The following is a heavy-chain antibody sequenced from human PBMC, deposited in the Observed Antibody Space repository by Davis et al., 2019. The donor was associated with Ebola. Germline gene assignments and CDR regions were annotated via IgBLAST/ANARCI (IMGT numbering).Heavy chain of an antibody. CDR3: ARGVTLDY. Sequence: SETLSPTFTVPGGSIRSYYWSWIRQPPGKRLEWIGYIYYSGSTNYNPSLKSRVTISVYMSQNHYSLRLTSVTSADTAMYFCARGVTLDYWGQGALLTVSS. CDR1: GGSIRSYY. V-gene: IGHV4-59*01. CDR2: IYYSGST. D-gene: IGHD4-23*01. J-gene: IGHJ4*02.